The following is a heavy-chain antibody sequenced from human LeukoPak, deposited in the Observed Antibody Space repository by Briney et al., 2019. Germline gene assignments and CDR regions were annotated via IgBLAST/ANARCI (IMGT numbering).Heavy chain of an antibody. J-gene: IGHJ4*02. CDR2: ISANGGGT. CDR1: GFMFRSDA. Sequence: GGSLRLSCAAFGFMFRSDAMSWVRQAPGKGLEWVSTISANGGGTYYADSVKGRFTISRDNSKNTLYLQMNSLRAEDTAVYYCAKGSSIQFLWDYWGQGTLVTVSS. CDR3: AKGSSIQFLWDY. V-gene: IGHV3-23*01. D-gene: IGHD5-18*01.